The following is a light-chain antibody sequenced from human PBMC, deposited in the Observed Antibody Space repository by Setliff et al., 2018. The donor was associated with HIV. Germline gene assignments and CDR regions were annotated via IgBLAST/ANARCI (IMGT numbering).Light chain of an antibody. CDR1: SSDVGGYDS. CDR3: CSYADRYISHYV. J-gene: IGLJ1*01. CDR2: DVT. V-gene: IGLV2-11*01. Sequence: QSALAQPRSVSGSPGQSVTISCTGSSSDVGGYDSVSWYQQHPDKAPKLMIYDVTKRPSGVPDRFSGSKSGNTASLTISGLQADDEADYYCCSYADRYISHYVFGTGTKVTGL.